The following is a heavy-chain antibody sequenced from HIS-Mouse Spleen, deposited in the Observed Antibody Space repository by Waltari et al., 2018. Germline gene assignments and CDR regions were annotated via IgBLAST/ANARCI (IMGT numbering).Heavy chain of an antibody. CDR2: ISAYNGNT. CDR3: ARSTAYYYDSSGYYYFDY. CDR1: GYTFTSYG. Sequence: QVQLVQSGAEVKKPGASVKVSCKASGYTFTSYGISWVRQAPGQGLEWMGWISAYNGNTNYAQKLQARVTMTTDTSTSTAYMELRSLRSDDTAVYYCARSTAYYYDSSGYYYFDYWGQGTLVTVSS. D-gene: IGHD3-22*01. J-gene: IGHJ4*02. V-gene: IGHV1-18*01.